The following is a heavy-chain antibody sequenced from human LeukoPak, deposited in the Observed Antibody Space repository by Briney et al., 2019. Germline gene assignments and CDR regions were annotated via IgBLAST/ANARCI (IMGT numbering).Heavy chain of an antibody. Sequence: ASVKVSCKASGGTFSSYAISWVRQAPGQGLEWMGGIIPTFGTANYAQKFQGRVTITADKSTSTAYMELSSLRSEDTAVYYCAGPFHCSGGSCYSDFDYWGQGTLVTVSS. J-gene: IGHJ4*02. CDR1: GGTFSSYA. CDR2: IIPTFGTA. D-gene: IGHD2-15*01. CDR3: AGPFHCSGGSCYSDFDY. V-gene: IGHV1-69*06.